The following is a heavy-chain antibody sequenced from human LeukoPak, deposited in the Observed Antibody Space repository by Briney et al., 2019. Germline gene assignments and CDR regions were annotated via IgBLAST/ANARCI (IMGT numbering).Heavy chain of an antibody. CDR2: ISGSGGST. J-gene: IGHJ4*02. CDR3: AGSPGFYYDSSGYYPYYFDY. D-gene: IGHD3-22*01. CDR1: GFTFSSYA. Sequence: PGGSLRLSCAASGFTFSSYAMSWVRQAPGEGLEWVSAISGSGGSTYYADSVKGRFTISRDNSKNTLYLQMNSLRAEDTAVYYCAGSPGFYYDSSGYYPYYFDYWGQGTLVTVAS. V-gene: IGHV3-23*01.